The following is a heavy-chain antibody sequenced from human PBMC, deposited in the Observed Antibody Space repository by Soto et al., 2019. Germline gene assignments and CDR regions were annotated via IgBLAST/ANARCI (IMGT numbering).Heavy chain of an antibody. V-gene: IGHV1-46*01. CDR3: ATPVHSAMAFDY. D-gene: IGHD5-18*01. Sequence: ASVTVSCKASGGTFTPYYIHWVRRAPGQGLEWMGIINPNGGITTYAQKFRAGFSMTRDTSTSTVYLELSSLRSEDSAVYYCATPVHSAMAFDYWGQGTLVTVSS. J-gene: IGHJ4*02. CDR2: INPNGGIT. CDR1: GGTFTPYY.